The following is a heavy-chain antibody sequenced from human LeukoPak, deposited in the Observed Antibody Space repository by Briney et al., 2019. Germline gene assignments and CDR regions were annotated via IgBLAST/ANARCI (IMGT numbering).Heavy chain of an antibody. CDR2: ISSSSSTI. J-gene: IGHJ3*02. V-gene: IGHV3-48*01. CDR1: GFTFSSYS. D-gene: IGHD6-13*01. Sequence: PGGSLRLSCAASGFTFSSYSMNWVRQAPGKGLEWVSYISSSSSTIYYADSVKGRFTISRDSSKNTLYLQMNSLRAEVTAVYYCAKPGIAAAGTFGAFDIWGQGTMVTVSS. CDR3: AKPGIAAAGTFGAFDI.